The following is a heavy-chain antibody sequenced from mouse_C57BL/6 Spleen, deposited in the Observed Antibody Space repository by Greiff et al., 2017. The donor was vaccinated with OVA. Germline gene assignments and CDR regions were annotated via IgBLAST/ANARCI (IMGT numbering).Heavy chain of an antibody. V-gene: IGHV1-82*01. J-gene: IGHJ4*01. CDR1: GYAFSSSW. CDR3: GYGKYYAMDY. D-gene: IGHD2-14*01. CDR2: IYPGDGDT. Sequence: QVQLKEPGPELVKPGASVKISCKASGYAFSSSWMNWVKQRPGKGLEWIGRIYPGDGDTNYNGKFKGKATLTAAKSSSKAYMQLSSLTSEDSAVYFCGYGKYYAMDYWGQGTSVTVSS.